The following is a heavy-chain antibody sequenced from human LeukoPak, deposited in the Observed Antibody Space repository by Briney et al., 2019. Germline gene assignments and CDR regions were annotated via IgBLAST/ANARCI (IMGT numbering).Heavy chain of an antibody. CDR2: ISGSGGST. D-gene: IGHD3-3*01. V-gene: IGHV3-23*01. J-gene: IGHJ4*02. CDR3: AKDDLELTYYDFWSGYSPGIDY. CDR1: GFTFSSYA. Sequence: PGGSLRLSCAASGFTFSSYAMSWVRQAPGKGLEWVSAISGSGGSTYYADSVKGRFTISRDNSKNTLYLQMNSLRAEDTAVYYCAKDDLELTYYDFWSGYSPGIDYWGQGTLVTVSS.